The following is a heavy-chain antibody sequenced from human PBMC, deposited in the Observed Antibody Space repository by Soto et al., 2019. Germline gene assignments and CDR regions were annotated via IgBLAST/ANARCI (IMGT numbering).Heavy chain of an antibody. J-gene: IGHJ5*02. D-gene: IGHD3-3*01. CDR2: IIPIFGTA. CDR3: ARSTGYDFWSGYSHDQFDP. V-gene: IGHV1-69*13. Sequence: GASVKVSCKASGGTFSSYAISWVRQAPGQGLEWMGGIIPIFGTANYAQKFQGRVTITADESTSTAYMELSSLRSEDTAVYYCARSTGYDFWSGYSHDQFDPWGQGTLVTVSS. CDR1: GGTFSSYA.